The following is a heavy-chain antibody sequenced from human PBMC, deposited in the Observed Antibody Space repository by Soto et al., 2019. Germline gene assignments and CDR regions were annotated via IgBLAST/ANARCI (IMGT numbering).Heavy chain of an antibody. CDR1: GFTFSSYA. V-gene: IGHV3-23*01. D-gene: IGHD3-3*01. CDR2: ISGSGDNT. CDR3: AKDLGTDDFWSAYYTYYYMDV. Sequence: EVQLLESGGGLVQPGGSLRLSCAASGFTFSSYALNWVRQAPGKWLEWVSVISGSGDNTYYADSVKGRFTISRDNSENTLYLQMNSLRAEDTAVYYCAKDLGTDDFWSAYYTYYYMDVWGKGTTVTVSS. J-gene: IGHJ6*03.